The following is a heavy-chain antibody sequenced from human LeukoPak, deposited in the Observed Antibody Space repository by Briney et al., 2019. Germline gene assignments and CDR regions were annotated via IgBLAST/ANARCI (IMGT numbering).Heavy chain of an antibody. CDR1: GGSISSYY. CDR3: ARGAKSDYDYVWGSYPTAFDY. Sequence: SETLSLTCTVSGGSISSYYWSWIRRPPGKGLEWIGYIYYSGSTNYNPSLKSRVTISVDTSKNQFSLKLSSVTAADTAVYYCARGAKSDYDYVWGSYPTAFDYWGQGTLVTVSS. D-gene: IGHD3-16*01. V-gene: IGHV4-59*01. CDR2: IYYSGST. J-gene: IGHJ4*02.